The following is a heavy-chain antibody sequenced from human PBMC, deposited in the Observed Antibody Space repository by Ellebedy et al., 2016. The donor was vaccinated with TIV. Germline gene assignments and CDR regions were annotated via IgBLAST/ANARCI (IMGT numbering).Heavy chain of an antibody. CDR3: ARAGGRHSTGSGFY. J-gene: IGHJ4*02. CDR1: GFIISGDW. D-gene: IGHD2-2*01. Sequence: PGGSLRLSCAASGFIISGDWMSWVRQAPGKGLEWVAHINPDGSAEYYVDSVKGRFTISRDNAKNSLYLQMSNLRAEDTAVFYCARAGGRHSTGSGFYWGQGTRVTVS. CDR2: INPDGSAE. V-gene: IGHV3-7*03.